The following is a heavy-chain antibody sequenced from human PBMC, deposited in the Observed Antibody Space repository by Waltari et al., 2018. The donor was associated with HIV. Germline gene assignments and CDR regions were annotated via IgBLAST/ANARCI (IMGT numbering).Heavy chain of an antibody. Sequence: VQLQQWGTGRLMPSEPLSLTCAVYGGSFNGYYWTWIRQSPGNGLEWIGEVDYSGDTNSKPSQKSRLTRSVDTSKNQFTLKLTSMTTADTGLYYCARGPHTSIFGVVKYFQPWGQGTLVTVSS. CDR2: VDYSGDT. V-gene: IGHV4-34*02. J-gene: IGHJ1*01. CDR1: GGSFNGYY. CDR3: ARGPHTSIFGVVKYFQP. D-gene: IGHD3-3*01.